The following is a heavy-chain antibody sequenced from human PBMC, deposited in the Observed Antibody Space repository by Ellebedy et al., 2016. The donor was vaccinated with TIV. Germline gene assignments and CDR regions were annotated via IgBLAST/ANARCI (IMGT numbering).Heavy chain of an antibody. CDR2: INTYNGKT. CDR1: GYTFTSYG. V-gene: IGHV1-18*04. D-gene: IGHD3-16*02. CDR3: GRVVSDYIWGSYRLDY. Sequence: AASVKVSCKASGYTFTSYGLSWVRQAPGQGLEWMGWINTYNGKTKFAQKVQGRVTMTTDTSTTTAYMELRSLTSDDTAVYYCGRVVSDYIWGSYRLDYWGQGTLVTVSS. J-gene: IGHJ4*02.